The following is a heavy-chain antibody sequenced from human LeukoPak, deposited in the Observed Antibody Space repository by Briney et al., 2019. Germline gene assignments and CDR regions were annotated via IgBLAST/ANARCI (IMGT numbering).Heavy chain of an antibody. CDR3: ARHPGKVTNDWYFDL. D-gene: IGHD4-23*01. Sequence: ASVKVSCKASGNTFTAYYMYWVRQAPGQGLEWMGWINPNSGGTNYAQKFQGRVTMTRDTSITTAYMELSRLSSDDTAVYYCARHPGKVTNDWYFDLWGRGTLVTVSS. CDR2: INPNSGGT. J-gene: IGHJ2*01. V-gene: IGHV1-2*02. CDR1: GNTFTAYY.